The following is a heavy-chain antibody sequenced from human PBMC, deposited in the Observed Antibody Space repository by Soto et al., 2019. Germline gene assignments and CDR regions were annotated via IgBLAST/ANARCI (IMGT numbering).Heavy chain of an antibody. D-gene: IGHD1-20*01. J-gene: IGHJ4*02. CDR1: GFTFSSYG. CDR3: AKLVSGGQYYFDY. Sequence: QVQLVESGGGVVQPGRSLRLSCAASGFTFSSYGMHWVRQAPGKGLEWVAVISYDGSNKYYADSVKGRFTISRDNSKNTLYLQMNSLRAEDTAVYYCAKLVSGGQYYFDYWGQGTLVTVSS. V-gene: IGHV3-30*18. CDR2: ISYDGSNK.